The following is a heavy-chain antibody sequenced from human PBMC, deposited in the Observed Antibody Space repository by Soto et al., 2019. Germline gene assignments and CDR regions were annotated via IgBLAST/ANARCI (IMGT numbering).Heavy chain of an antibody. J-gene: IGHJ4*02. CDR2: IYYSGST. CDR3: ARQSVAATPNFDY. V-gene: IGHV4-39*01. CDR1: GGSISSSSYY. Sequence: SETLSLTCTVSGGSISSSSYYWGWIRQPPGKGLEWIGSIYYSGSTYYNPSLKSRVTISVDTSKNQFSLKLSSVTAADTAVYYCARQSVAATPNFDYWGQGTLVTVSS. D-gene: IGHD2-15*01.